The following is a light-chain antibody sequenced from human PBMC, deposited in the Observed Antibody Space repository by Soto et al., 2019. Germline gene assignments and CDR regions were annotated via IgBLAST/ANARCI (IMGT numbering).Light chain of an antibody. CDR2: WAS. V-gene: IGKV4-1*01. Sequence: DIVMTQSPDSLAVSLGERATINCKSSQSVLNSLNNKNYLAWYQQKPGQPTKMLIYWASTREWGVPDRFSGSGSRTDFTLTISSLQASDVAVYYCQQYSSIPLTFGGGTKVAIK. J-gene: IGKJ4*01. CDR3: QQYSSIPLT. CDR1: QSVLNSLNNKNY.